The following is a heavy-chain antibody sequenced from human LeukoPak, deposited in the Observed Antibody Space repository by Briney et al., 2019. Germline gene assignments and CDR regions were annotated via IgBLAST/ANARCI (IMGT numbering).Heavy chain of an antibody. Sequence: WASVKVSCKASGYTFSSYGISWVRQAPGQGLEWMGWISVYTGNTNYAQTFQGRVTMTTDTSTSTAYMELRSLRSDDTAVFYCARDYYDSSGYFDYWGQGTLVTVSS. J-gene: IGHJ4*02. V-gene: IGHV1-18*01. CDR1: GYTFSSYG. CDR2: ISVYTGNT. CDR3: ARDYYDSSGYFDY. D-gene: IGHD3-22*01.